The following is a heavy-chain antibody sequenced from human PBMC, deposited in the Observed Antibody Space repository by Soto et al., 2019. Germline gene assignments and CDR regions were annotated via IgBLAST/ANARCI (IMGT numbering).Heavy chain of an antibody. CDR1: GGSFSGYY. Sequence: SETLSLTCAVYGGSFSGYYWSWIRQPPGKGLEWIGEINHSGSTNYNPSLKSRVTISVDTSKNQFSLKLSPVTAADTAVYYCARVFGDIVVVPAATLNNWFDPWGQGTLVTVSS. CDR3: ARVFGDIVVVPAATLNNWFDP. V-gene: IGHV4-34*01. J-gene: IGHJ5*02. CDR2: INHSGST. D-gene: IGHD2-2*01.